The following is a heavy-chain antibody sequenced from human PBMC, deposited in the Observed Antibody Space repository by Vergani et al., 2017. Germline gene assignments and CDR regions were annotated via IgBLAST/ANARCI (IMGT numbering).Heavy chain of an antibody. J-gene: IGHJ4*02. V-gene: IGHV5-51*01. CDR3: ARHKGILLWCGELLFKNSGYFDY. CDR1: GYSFTSYW. CDR2: IYHGDSDT. D-gene: IGHD3-10*01. Sequence: EVQLVQSGAEVKKPGESLTISCKGSGYSFTSYWIGWVRQMPGKGLEWMGFIYHGDSDTRYSPSFQGPVTLSADKSISTAYLQCRSLKASDTAMYYCARHKGILLWCGELLFKNSGYFDYWGQGTLVTVSS.